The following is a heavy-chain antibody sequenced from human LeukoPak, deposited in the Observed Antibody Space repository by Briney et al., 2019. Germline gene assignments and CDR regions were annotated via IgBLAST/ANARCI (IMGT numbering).Heavy chain of an antibody. Sequence: ASVKVSCKASGYTFTSFDFNWVRQATGQGLEWMGWMKSNNGHTGYAQKFQGRVTMTRDTSISTAYMELSSLRSEDTAVYYCARAKLGTRTLYYWGQGTLVTVSS. CDR2: MKSNNGHT. J-gene: IGHJ4*02. CDR3: ARAKLGTRTLYY. V-gene: IGHV1-8*01. D-gene: IGHD7-27*01. CDR1: GYTFTSFD.